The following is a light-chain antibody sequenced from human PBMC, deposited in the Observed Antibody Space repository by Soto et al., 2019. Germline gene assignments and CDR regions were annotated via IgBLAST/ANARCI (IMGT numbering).Light chain of an antibody. CDR2: GAS. CDR1: QSDSSN. J-gene: IGKJ2*02. CDR3: QQYNNWPPGT. V-gene: IGKV3D-15*01. Sequence: EIVMTQSPATLSVSLGERATLSCRASQSDSSNLAWYQQKPGQAPRLLIYGASTRATGIPARFSGSGSGTEFTLTISSLQSEDFAVYYCQQYNNWPPGTFGQGTKLEI.